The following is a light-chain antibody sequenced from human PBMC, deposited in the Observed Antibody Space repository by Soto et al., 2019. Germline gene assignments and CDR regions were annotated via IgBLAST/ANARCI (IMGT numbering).Light chain of an antibody. CDR1: QSVLYSSDNKNY. CDR2: WAS. V-gene: IGKV4-1*01. CDR3: QQYYNIPYT. Sequence: DIVMTQSPDSLAVSLGERATIICKSSQSVLYSSDNKNYLAWYQQKPGQPPRLLIYWASTRESGVPDRFSGSGSGTDFTLTISSLQAEDVAVYYCQQYYNIPYTFGQGTKLEIK. J-gene: IGKJ2*01.